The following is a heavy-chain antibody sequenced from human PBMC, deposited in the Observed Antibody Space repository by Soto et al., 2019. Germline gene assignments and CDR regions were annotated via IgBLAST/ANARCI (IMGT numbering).Heavy chain of an antibody. V-gene: IGHV3-74*01. J-gene: IGHJ4*02. CDR1: GSTFSSYY. Sequence: GGSLRLSCAASGSTFSSYYMHWVRQAPGKGLVWVSRISSDGSKTDYADSVKGRFTISRDNAKNTLYLQMNSLRVEDTAVYYCARNSRTDFDYWGQGTLVTVS. CDR2: ISSDGSKT. D-gene: IGHD2-15*01. CDR3: ARNSRTDFDY.